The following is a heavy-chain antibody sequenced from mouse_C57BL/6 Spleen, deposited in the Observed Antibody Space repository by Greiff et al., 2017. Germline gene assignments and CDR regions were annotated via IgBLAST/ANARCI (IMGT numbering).Heavy chain of an antibody. J-gene: IGHJ2*01. CDR1: GFTFSNYW. Sequence: EVMLVESGGGLVQPGGSMKLSCVASGFTFSNYWMNWVRQSPETGLEWVAQIRLKSDNYATHYAESVKGRFTISRNDSKSSGCLQMNNLRAEDTGMYYGTEGYSNYFDDWGQGTTRTVSS. CDR2: IRLKSDNYAT. D-gene: IGHD2-5*01. CDR3: TEGYSNYFDD. V-gene: IGHV6-3*01.